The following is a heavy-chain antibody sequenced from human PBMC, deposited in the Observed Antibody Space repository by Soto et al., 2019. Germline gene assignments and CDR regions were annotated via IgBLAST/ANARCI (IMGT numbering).Heavy chain of an antibody. D-gene: IGHD4-17*01. J-gene: IGHJ4*02. CDR1: GGSFSGYY. V-gene: IGHV4-34*01. Sequence: SETLSLTCAVYGGSFSGYYWSWICQPPGKGLEWIGEINHSGSTNYNPFLKSRVTISVDTSKNQFSLKLSSVTAADTAVYYCASLSTTVTTGYWGQGTLVTVSS. CDR3: ASLSTTVTTGY. CDR2: INHSGST.